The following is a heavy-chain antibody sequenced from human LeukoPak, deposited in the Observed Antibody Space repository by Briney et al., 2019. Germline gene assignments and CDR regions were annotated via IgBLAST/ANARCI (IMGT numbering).Heavy chain of an antibody. D-gene: IGHD6-19*01. CDR1: GFTFSSYG. J-gene: IGHJ4*02. Sequence: PGRSLRLSCAASGFTFSSYGFHWVRRAPGKGLEWVAVIWYDGSNKYYGDSVKGRFTISRDNSKNTLYLQMNSLRAEDTAVYYCAKDPASSGWYYGPGYWGQGTLVTVSS. V-gene: IGHV3-33*06. CDR2: IWYDGSNK. CDR3: AKDPASSGWYYGPGY.